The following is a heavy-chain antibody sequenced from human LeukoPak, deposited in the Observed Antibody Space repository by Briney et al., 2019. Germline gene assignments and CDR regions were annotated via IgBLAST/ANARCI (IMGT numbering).Heavy chain of an antibody. V-gene: IGHV5-51*01. CDR3: ARHRGDSSGYYSVHADY. J-gene: IGHJ4*02. D-gene: IGHD3-22*01. Sequence: GESLKISCKGSGYSFTSYWIGWVRQMPGKGLEWMGIIYPGDSDTRYGPSFQGQVTISADKSISTAYLQWSSLKASDTAMYYCARHRGDSSGYYSVHADYWGQGTLVTVSS. CDR1: GYSFTSYW. CDR2: IYPGDSDT.